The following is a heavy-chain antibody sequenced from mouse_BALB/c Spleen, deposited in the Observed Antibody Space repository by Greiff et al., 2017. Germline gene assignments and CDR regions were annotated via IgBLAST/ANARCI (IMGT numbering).Heavy chain of an antibody. D-gene: IGHD1-1*01. CDR2: IWGDGST. Sequence: VQGVESGPGLVAPSQSLSITCTVSGFSLTGYGVNWVRQPPGKGLEWLGMIWGDGSTDYNSALKSRLSISKDNSKSQVFLKMNSLQTDDTARYYCARALYYGSFAYWGQGTLVTVSA. V-gene: IGHV2-6-7*01. CDR1: GFSLTGYG. CDR3: ARALYYGSFAY. J-gene: IGHJ3*01.